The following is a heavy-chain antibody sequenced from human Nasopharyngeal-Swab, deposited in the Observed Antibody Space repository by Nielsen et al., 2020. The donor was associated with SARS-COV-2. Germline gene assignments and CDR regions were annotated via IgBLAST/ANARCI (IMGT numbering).Heavy chain of an antibody. J-gene: IGHJ6*02. CDR3: TTDLMVRGVFPLLYYYYGMDV. Sequence: GESLKISCAASGFTFSNAWMSWVRQAPGKGLEWVGRIKSKTDGGTTDYAAPMKGRFTISRDDSKNTLYLQMNSLKTEDTAVYYCTTDLMVRGVFPLLYYYYGMDVWGQGTTVTVSS. V-gene: IGHV3-15*01. D-gene: IGHD3-10*01. CDR2: IKSKTDGGTT. CDR1: GFTFSNAW.